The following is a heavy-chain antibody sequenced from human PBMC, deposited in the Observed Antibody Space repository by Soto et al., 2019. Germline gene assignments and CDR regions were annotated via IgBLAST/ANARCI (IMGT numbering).Heavy chain of an antibody. Sequence: QLQLQESGPGLVKPSETLSLTCTVSGGSISSSSYYWGWIRQPPGKGLEWIGSIYYSGSTFNNPSLKSRVTISVDTSKYQFCLRLSSVTAGDTAVYYCARNLPDCGGDCYSSPGFSWFDPWGQGTLVTVSS. V-gene: IGHV4-39*01. CDR1: GGSISSSSYY. J-gene: IGHJ5*02. CDR3: ARNLPDCGGDCYSSPGFSWFDP. D-gene: IGHD2-21*02. CDR2: IYYSGST.